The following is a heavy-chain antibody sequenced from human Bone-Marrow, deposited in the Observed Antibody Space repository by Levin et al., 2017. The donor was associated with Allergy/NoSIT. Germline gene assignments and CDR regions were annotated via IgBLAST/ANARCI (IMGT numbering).Heavy chain of an antibody. V-gene: IGHV5-51*01. J-gene: IGHJ4*02. Sequence: PGESLKISCKGSGFRFTSYWIGWVRQMPGKGLDWMGIIFPGDSETRYSPSFEGQVTISADMSTNPAYLHWSSLEASDTAMYYCARSLSADWNYFDSWGQGTLVIVSS. CDR2: IFPGDSET. CDR3: ARSLSADWNYFDS. CDR1: GFRFTSYW. D-gene: IGHD1-1*01.